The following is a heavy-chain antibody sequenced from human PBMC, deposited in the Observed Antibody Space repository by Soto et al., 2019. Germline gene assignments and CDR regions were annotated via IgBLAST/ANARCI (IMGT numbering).Heavy chain of an antibody. J-gene: IGHJ4*02. Sequence: QLQLQESGPGLVKPSETLSLTCTVSGGSTSSSNYQWVWIRQPPGKGLEWIGNVYYNGNTYYNPSLTCRLTIXAXTXXNQFSLKVKSVTAADTAVYYCARLSGTYNDRYFDYWGQGTLVTVSS. CDR2: VYYNGNT. CDR3: ARLSGTYNDRYFDY. V-gene: IGHV4-39*01. D-gene: IGHD1-26*01. CDR1: GGSTSSSNYQ.